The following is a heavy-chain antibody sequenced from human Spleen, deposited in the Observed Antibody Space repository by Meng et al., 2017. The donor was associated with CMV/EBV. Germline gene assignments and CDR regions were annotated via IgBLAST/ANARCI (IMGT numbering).Heavy chain of an antibody. J-gene: IGHJ4*02. D-gene: IGHD3-22*01. V-gene: IGHV3-66*01. CDR3: ASEYYYDSSGTLRAFDY. CDR1: GFTVSSNY. Sequence: VQLVESGXGVVQPGGSRRPSCAASGFTVSSNYMSWVRQAPGKGLEWVSVIYSGGSTYYADSVKGRFTISRDNSKNTLYLQMNSLRAEDTAVYYCASEYYYDSSGTLRAFDYWGQGTLVTVSS. CDR2: IYSGGST.